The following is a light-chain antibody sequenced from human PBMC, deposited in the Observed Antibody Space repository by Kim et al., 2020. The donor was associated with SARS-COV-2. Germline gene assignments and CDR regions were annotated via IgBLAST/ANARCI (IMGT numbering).Light chain of an antibody. CDR1: SSNIGAGYD. Sequence: QSVLTQPPSVSGAPGQRVTISCTGSSSNIGAGYDVHWYQQLPGTAPKLLIYGNSNRPSGVPDRFSGSKSGTSASLAITGLQAVDEADYYCQSYDSSLSGFVFGGGTQLTVL. J-gene: IGLJ2*01. V-gene: IGLV1-40*01. CDR3: QSYDSSLSGFV. CDR2: GNS.